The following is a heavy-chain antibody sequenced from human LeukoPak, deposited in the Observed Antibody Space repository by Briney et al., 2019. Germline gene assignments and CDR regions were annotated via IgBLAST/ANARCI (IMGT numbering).Heavy chain of an antibody. Sequence: SETLSLTCTVSGGSISSYYWSWIRQPPGKGLEWIGYIYYSGSTNYNPSLKSRVTISVDTSKNQSSLKLSSVTAADTAVYYCARGFGSYLDYWGQGTLVTVSS. V-gene: IGHV4-59*01. CDR1: GGSISSYY. J-gene: IGHJ4*02. CDR3: ARGFGSYLDY. D-gene: IGHD1-26*01. CDR2: IYYSGST.